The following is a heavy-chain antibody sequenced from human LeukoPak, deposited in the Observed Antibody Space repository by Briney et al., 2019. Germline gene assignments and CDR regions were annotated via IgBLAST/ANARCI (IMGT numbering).Heavy chain of an antibody. CDR2: IPYDGSNK. J-gene: IGHJ4*02. D-gene: IGHD6-13*01. CDR1: GFTFSGYA. CDR3: VRGAYSSSWLNFDY. V-gene: IGHV3-30*04. Sequence: GRTLRLSCAASGFTFSGYAMHWVRQAPGKGLEWVALIPYDGSNKYYADSVKGLFTVSRDNSKNTLYLQMNSLRAEDTAVYYCVRGAYSSSWLNFDYWGQGTLVTVSS.